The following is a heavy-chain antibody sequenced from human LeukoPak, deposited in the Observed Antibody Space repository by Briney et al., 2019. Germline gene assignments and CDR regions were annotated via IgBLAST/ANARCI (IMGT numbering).Heavy chain of an antibody. Sequence: GGSLRLSCAASGFTFRSFEVHWVRQPTGQGLEGCSTIGTASDTSYPGSVEGRFTLSRDNAKNSLYLQMNSLTAAATAVYYCARGPPRRTYYYMDVWGKGTTVTVSS. J-gene: IGHJ6*03. CDR3: ARGPPRRTYYYMDV. D-gene: IGHD1/OR15-1a*01. CDR1: GFTFRSFE. V-gene: IGHV3-13*01. CDR2: IGTASDT.